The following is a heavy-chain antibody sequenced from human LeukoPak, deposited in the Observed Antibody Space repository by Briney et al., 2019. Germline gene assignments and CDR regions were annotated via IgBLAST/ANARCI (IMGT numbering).Heavy chain of an antibody. V-gene: IGHV4-59*08. J-gene: IGHJ4*02. CDR3: ARHSGTYMDY. D-gene: IGHD1-26*01. CDR1: DGSISGSY. CDR2: IYYSGRT. Sequence: SETLSLTCTVSDGSISGSYWSWIRQPPGKGPEWIGNIYYSGRTNYNPSLKSRVTISVDTSKNQVSLKLTSVTAADTAVYYCARHSGTYMDYWGQGTLVTVSS.